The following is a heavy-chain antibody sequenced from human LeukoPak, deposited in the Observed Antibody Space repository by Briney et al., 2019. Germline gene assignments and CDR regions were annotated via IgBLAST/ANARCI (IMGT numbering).Heavy chain of an antibody. V-gene: IGHV1-46*01. D-gene: IGHD6-19*01. Sequence: ASVKVSCKASGYTFTSYYMHWVRQAPGQGLEWMGIINPSGGSTSYAQKFQGRVTMTRDTSTSTVYMKLSSLRSEDTAVYYCARDLIPTRQWLVESYYYYYGMDVWGQGTTVTVSS. CDR2: INPSGGST. CDR3: ARDLIPTRQWLVESYYYYYGMDV. J-gene: IGHJ6*02. CDR1: GYTFTSYY.